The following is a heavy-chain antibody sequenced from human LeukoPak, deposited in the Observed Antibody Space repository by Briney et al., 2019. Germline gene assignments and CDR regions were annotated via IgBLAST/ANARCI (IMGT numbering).Heavy chain of an antibody. CDR2: FYHNGGT. Sequence: PSETLSLTSGLSGYSISSGYYWGWIRQPPGKGLEWIGTFYHNGGTFYNSSLKSRVTVSVDTPKNQSSLKVNSVTAADTAVYYCARHSGSTGLDYWGQGTLVTDSS. J-gene: IGHJ4*02. CDR1: GYSISSGYY. V-gene: IGHV4-38-2*01. D-gene: IGHD1-26*01. CDR3: ARHSGSTGLDY.